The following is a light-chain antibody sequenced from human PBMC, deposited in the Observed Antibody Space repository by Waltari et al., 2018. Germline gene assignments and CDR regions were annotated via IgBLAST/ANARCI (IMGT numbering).Light chain of an antibody. Sequence: QSVLTQPPSASGTPGQRVTIPCSGSSSNIGPNTVNCYQHLPGTAPKLLIYNNNQGPSGVPDRFSGSKSGTSASLAISGLQSEDEADYYCAAWDGRLDAWVFGGGTKLTVL. CDR1: SSNIGPNT. J-gene: IGLJ3*02. CDR2: NNN. V-gene: IGLV1-44*01. CDR3: AAWDGRLDAWV.